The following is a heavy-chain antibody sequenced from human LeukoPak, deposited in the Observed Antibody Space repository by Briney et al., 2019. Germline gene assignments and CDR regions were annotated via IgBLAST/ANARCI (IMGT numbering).Heavy chain of an antibody. CDR1: GFTFNTYW. CDR3: ARFGVAYGVDV. CDR2: IKPDESVT. Sequence: GGSLRLSCVASGFTFNTYWMGWVRQTPGRGLDWVAYIKPDESVTHYVDSVKGRFTISRDNAQNSLFLQMHSLRAEDTAVYYCARFGVAYGVDVWGQGTTVTVSS. V-gene: IGHV3-7*01. J-gene: IGHJ6*02. D-gene: IGHD3-10*01.